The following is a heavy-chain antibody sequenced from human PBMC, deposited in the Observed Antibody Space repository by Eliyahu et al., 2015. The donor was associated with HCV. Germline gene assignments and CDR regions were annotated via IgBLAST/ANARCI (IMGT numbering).Heavy chain of an antibody. CDR1: GFTFSSYA. CDR2: ISGSGGST. D-gene: IGHD1-26*01. Sequence: EVQLLESGGGLVQPGGSLRLSCAASGFTFSSYAMGWVRQAPGKGLEGVSAISGSGGSTYYADSVKGRFTISRDNSKNTLYLQMNSLRAEDTAVYYCAKDRYSGSYGTFGYWGQGTLVTVSS. CDR3: AKDRYSGSYGTFGY. V-gene: IGHV3-23*01. J-gene: IGHJ4*02.